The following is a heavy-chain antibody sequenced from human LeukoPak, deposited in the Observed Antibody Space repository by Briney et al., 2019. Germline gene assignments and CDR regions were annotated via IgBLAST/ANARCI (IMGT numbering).Heavy chain of an antibody. Sequence: GASVKVSCKASGYTFSSYGISWVRQAPGQGLEWMGWISAYNVNTNYAQKLQGRVTMTTDTSTSTVYMELRSLRSDDTAVYYCARDRYDFWSGYYMNAFDIWGQGTMVTVSS. CDR1: GYTFSSYG. CDR3: ARDRYDFWSGYYMNAFDI. CDR2: ISAYNVNT. D-gene: IGHD3-3*01. J-gene: IGHJ3*02. V-gene: IGHV1-18*01.